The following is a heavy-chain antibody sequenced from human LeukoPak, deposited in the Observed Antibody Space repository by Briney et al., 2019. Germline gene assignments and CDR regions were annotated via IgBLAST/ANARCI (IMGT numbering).Heavy chain of an antibody. CDR3: AGEYDSSGSYSRQSDAFDI. D-gene: IGHD3-22*01. CDR1: GLTFSSNW. Sequence: HPGGSLRLSCAASGLTFSSNWMHWVRQAPGKGLVWVSRINSDGSSTSYADSVKGRFSISRDNAKNTLYLQMNSLRAEDTAVYYCAGEYDSSGSYSRQSDAFDIWGQGTMVTVSS. V-gene: IGHV3-74*01. J-gene: IGHJ3*02. CDR2: INSDGSST.